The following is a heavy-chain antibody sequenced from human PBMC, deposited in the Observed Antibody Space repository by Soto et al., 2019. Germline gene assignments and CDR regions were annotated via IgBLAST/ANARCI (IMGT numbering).Heavy chain of an antibody. D-gene: IGHD2-2*01. CDR3: AREEDIVVVPAARGDYYYGMDV. Sequence: ASVKVSCKASGGTFSSYAISRVRQAPGQGLEWMGGIIPIFGTANYAQKFQGRVTITADESTSTAYMELSSLRSEDTAVYYCAREEDIVVVPAARGDYYYGMDVWGQGTTVTVSS. V-gene: IGHV1-69*13. CDR1: GGTFSSYA. J-gene: IGHJ6*02. CDR2: IIPIFGTA.